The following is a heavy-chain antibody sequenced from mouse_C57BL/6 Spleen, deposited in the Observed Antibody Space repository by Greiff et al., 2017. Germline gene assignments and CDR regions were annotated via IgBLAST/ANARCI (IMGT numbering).Heavy chain of an antibody. CDR1: GYAFTNYL. CDR3: ARWDYYGSSSYAMDY. V-gene: IGHV1-54*01. Sequence: QVQLQQSGAELVRPGTSVKVSCKASGYAFTNYLIEWVKQRPGQGLEWIGVINPGSGGTNYNEKFKGKATLTADKSSSTAYMQLSSLTSEDSAVYFCARWDYYGSSSYAMDYWGQGTSVTVSS. J-gene: IGHJ4*01. CDR2: INPGSGGT. D-gene: IGHD1-1*01.